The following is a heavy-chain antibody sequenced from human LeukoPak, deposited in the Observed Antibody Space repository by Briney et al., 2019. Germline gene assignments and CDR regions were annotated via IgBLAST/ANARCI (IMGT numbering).Heavy chain of an antibody. V-gene: IGHV1-3*01. CDR1: GYTFISYA. J-gene: IGHJ5*02. CDR2: INAGNGNT. CDR3: ARVLLEFGGWFDP. Sequence: ASVKVSCKASGYTFISYAIHWVRQAPGQRLEWMGLINAGNGNTKYSEKFQGRVTITRDKSANTAYMEVSSLRSEDTAVYYCARVLLEFGGWFDPWGQGTLVTVSS. D-gene: IGHD3-3*01.